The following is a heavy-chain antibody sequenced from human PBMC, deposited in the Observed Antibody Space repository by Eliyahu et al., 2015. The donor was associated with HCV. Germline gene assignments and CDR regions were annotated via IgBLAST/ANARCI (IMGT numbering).Heavy chain of an antibody. V-gene: IGHV4-61*02. D-gene: IGHD1-26*01. J-gene: IGHJ5*02. CDR1: GASITSGXHX. Sequence: QVQLQESGPGLVXPSQTLSLXCTVSGASITSGXHXWPWXRQPAGKELEWIGRIYSSGSTNYNPSLKSRVTISADTSTNQFSLRLSSVTAADTAVYYCARGKWELLGDNFLDPWGQGTLVTVSS. CDR3: ARGKWELLGDNFLDP. CDR2: IYSSGST.